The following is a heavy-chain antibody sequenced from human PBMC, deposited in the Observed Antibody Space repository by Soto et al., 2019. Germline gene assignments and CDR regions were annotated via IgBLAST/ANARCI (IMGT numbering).Heavy chain of an antibody. CDR1: VGSISSGGYY. CDR2: IYYSGST. Sequence: SETLSLTCTFSVGSISSGGYYCSWIRQHPGKGLEWIGYIYYSGSTYYNPSLKSRVTISVDTSKNQFSLKLSSVTAADTAVYYCARYSPAALFEPWGQGTLVTVSS. V-gene: IGHV4-31*03. CDR3: ARYSPAALFEP. J-gene: IGHJ5*02. D-gene: IGHD2-21*01.